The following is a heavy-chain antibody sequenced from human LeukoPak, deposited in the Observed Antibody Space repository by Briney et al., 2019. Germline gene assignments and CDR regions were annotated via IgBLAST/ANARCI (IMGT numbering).Heavy chain of an antibody. J-gene: IGHJ5*02. Sequence: GGSLRLSCAASGFTFSSFAMSWVRQAPGKGLDWVSTISGGGLTPYYADSVKGRFTISRDNSKNTLYLQMNSLAAEHTAIYYCATDKRASRPDWGGSWGQGTRVSVSS. CDR2: ISGGGLTP. CDR1: GFTFSSFA. V-gene: IGHV3-23*01. CDR3: ATDKRASRPDWGGS. D-gene: IGHD6-6*01.